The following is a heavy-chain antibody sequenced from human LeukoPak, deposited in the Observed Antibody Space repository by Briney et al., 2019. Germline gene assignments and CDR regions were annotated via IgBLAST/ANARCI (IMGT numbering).Heavy chain of an antibody. CDR2: IYHSGST. V-gene: IGHV4-38-2*02. Sequence: SETLSLTCTVSGYSISSGYYWGWIRQPPGKGLEWIGSIYHSGSTYYNPSLKSRVTISVDTSKNQFSLKLSSVTAADTAVYYCARVPVRWELPRAGAFDIWGQGTMVTVSS. D-gene: IGHD2-15*01. CDR1: GYSISSGYY. J-gene: IGHJ3*02. CDR3: ARVPVRWELPRAGAFDI.